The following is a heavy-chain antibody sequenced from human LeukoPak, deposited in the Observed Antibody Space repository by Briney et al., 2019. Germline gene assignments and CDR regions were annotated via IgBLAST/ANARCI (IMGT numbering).Heavy chain of an antibody. CDR2: INAGNGNT. CDR1: GYTFTSYA. CDR3: ARLVVATTLTTGWFDP. J-gene: IGHJ5*02. D-gene: IGHD4-11*01. Sequence: ASVKVSCKASGYTFTSYAMHWVRQAPGQRLEWMGWINAGNGNTKYSQKFQGRVTITRDTSASTAYMELSSLRSEDTAVYYCARLVVATTLTTGWFDPWGQGTLVTVSS. V-gene: IGHV1-3*01.